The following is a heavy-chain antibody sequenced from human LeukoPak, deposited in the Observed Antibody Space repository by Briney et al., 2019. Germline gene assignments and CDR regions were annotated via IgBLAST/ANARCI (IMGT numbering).Heavy chain of an antibody. CDR3: ARYGSGSSYADY. CDR1: GGSFSDCS. Sequence: SETLSLTCAVYGGSFSDCSWSWIRQPPGKGLEWIGEINHSGSTNYNPSLKSRVTISVDTSKNQFSLKLSSVTAADTAVYYCARYGSGSSYADYWGQGALVTVSS. D-gene: IGHD3-10*01. CDR2: INHSGST. J-gene: IGHJ4*02. V-gene: IGHV4-34*01.